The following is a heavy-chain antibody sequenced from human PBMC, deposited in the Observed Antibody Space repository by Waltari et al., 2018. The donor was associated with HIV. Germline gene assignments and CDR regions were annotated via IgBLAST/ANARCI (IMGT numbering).Heavy chain of an antibody. CDR2: INYSGST. J-gene: IGHJ4*02. CDR1: GGSITSYY. V-gene: IGHV4-59*01. D-gene: IGHD3-22*01. CDR3: ASRGMHYYDSSGYYS. Sequence: QVLLQESGPGLVKPSETLSLTCTVSGGSITSYYWRWIRQPPGKGLEWIGYINYSGSTNYNPSLKSRATISVDTSKNQVSLKLSSVTAADTAVYYCASRGMHYYDSSGYYSWGQGTLVTVCS.